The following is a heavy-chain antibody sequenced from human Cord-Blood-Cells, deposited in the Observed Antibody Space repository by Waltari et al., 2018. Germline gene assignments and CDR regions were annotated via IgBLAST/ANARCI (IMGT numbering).Heavy chain of an antibody. D-gene: IGHD3-10*01. V-gene: IGHV4-34*01. CDR3: ARHYYYGSGSYPLFDY. J-gene: IGHJ4*02. Sequence: QVQLQQWGAGLLKPSETLSLTCAVYGGSFSGYYWSWIRPPPGKGLGWIGEINHSGRPNYNPSLKRRVTISVDTSKNQFSLKLGSVTAADTAVYYCARHYYYGSGSYPLFDYWGQGTLVTVSS. CDR1: GGSFSGYY. CDR2: INHSGRP.